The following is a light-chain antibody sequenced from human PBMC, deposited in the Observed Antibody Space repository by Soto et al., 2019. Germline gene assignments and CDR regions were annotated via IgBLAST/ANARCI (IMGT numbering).Light chain of an antibody. J-gene: IGLJ2*01. CDR1: GSNIGTHA. V-gene: IGLV1-44*01. CDR2: RNH. Sequence: QSVLTQSPSESATPGQRVTISCSGSGSNIGTHAVNWYQQVPGTAPTLLIFRNHQRPSGVPDRFSGSKPGTSASLAISGPQSEDEADYYCAAWDDSLRAVVFGGGTKVTVL. CDR3: AAWDDSLRAVV.